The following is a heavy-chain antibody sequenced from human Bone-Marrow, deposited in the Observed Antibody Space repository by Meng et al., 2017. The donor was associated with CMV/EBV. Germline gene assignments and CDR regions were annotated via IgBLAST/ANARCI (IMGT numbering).Heavy chain of an antibody. J-gene: IGHJ4*02. CDR3: GMDFWTGHPDF. D-gene: IGHD3/OR15-3a*01. CDR1: GFTFRDYA. CDR2: IRSKVYGGTT. V-gene: IGHV3-49*04. Sequence: SCAGSGFTFRDYAMSWVCQAPGKGLEWVGFIRSKVYGGTTEYAASVKGRFTISRDDSKSTAYLEMNSLKTEDTAVYYCGMDFWTGHPDFWGQGTLVTVSS.